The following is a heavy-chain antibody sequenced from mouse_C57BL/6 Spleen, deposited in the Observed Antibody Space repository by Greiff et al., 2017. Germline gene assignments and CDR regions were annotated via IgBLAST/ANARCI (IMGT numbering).Heavy chain of an antibody. J-gene: IGHJ2*01. D-gene: IGHD1-1*01. V-gene: IGHV1-72*01. CDR3: ARGGFITTVVAPDY. CDR1: GYTFTSYW. Sequence: QVQLQQPGAELVKPGASVKLSCTASGYTFTSYWMHWVKQRPGRGLEWIGRIDPNSGGTKYNEKFKGKATLTVDKPSSTAYMQLSSLTSEDSAVYYCARGGFITTVVAPDYWGQGTTLTVSS. CDR2: IDPNSGGT.